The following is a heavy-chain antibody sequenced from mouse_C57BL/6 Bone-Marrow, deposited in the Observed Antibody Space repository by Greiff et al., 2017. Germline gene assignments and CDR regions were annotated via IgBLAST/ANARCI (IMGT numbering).Heavy chain of an antibody. V-gene: IGHV14-4*01. D-gene: IGHD1-1*01. CDR1: GFNIKDDY. CDR2: IDPENGDT. J-gene: IGHJ2*01. CDR3: TSYYGPDY. Sequence: EVQLQQSGAELVRPGASVKLSCTASGFNIKDDYMHWVKQRPEQGLEWIGWIDPENGDTEYASKFQGKATITADTSSNTAYLQLSSLTSEDTAVYYWTSYYGPDYWGQGTTLTVSS.